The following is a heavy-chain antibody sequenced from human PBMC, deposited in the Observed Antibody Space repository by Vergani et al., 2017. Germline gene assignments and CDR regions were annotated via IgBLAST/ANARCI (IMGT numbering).Heavy chain of an antibody. J-gene: IGHJ4*02. Sequence: EVQLVESGGGLVQPGGSLRLSCAASGFTFSSYWMSWVRQAPGKGLEWVANIKQDGSEKYYVDSVKGRFTISRDNAKNSLYLQMNSLRAEDTAVYYCASDGYPEGIAVAGSLDYWGQGTLVTVSS. CDR2: IKQDGSEK. CDR3: ASDGYPEGIAVAGSLDY. V-gene: IGHV3-7*01. CDR1: GFTFSSYW. D-gene: IGHD6-19*01.